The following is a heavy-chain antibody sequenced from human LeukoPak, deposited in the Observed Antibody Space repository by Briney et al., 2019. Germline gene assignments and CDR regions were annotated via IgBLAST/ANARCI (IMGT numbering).Heavy chain of an antibody. CDR1: GFTFSSSI. D-gene: IGHD3-3*02. CDR2: ITSSGGST. CDR3: AKDADAVLAPDY. Sequence: PEGSLRLSCAASGFTFSSSIMNWVRQAPGKGLEWVSTITSSGGSTYYADSVKGRFTISRDNSKNTLFLQMNSLRAEDTAVYYCAKDADAVLAPDYWGQGTLVTVSS. V-gene: IGHV3-23*01. J-gene: IGHJ4*02.